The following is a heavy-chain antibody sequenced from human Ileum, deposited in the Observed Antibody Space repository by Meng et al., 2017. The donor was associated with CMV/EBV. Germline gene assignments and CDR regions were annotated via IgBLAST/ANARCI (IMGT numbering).Heavy chain of an antibody. CDR3: ARASPQRRFLSY. CDR2: ISHVGDT. CDR1: SGAFSGYK. J-gene: IGHJ4*02. D-gene: IGHD3-3*01. Sequence: VKLQPWVTGLLQPSENLSLMCAVYSGAFSGYKWTWIRQPPGKGLEWIGEISHVGDTNYNPSLRGRVTISVDMSKKQFSLNLASVTAADTAIYYCARASPQRRFLSYWGQGTLVTVSS. V-gene: IGHV4-34*01.